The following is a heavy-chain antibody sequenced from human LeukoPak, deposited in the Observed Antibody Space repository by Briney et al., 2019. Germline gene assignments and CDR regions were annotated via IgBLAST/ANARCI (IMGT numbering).Heavy chain of an antibody. V-gene: IGHV3-30-3*01. J-gene: IGHJ4*02. CDR3: ARDEGGWELLSPFSIPDY. Sequence: GGSLRLSCAASGFTFSSYATHWVRQAPGKGLEWVAVISYDGSNKYYADSVKGRFTISRDNSKNTLYLQMNSLRAEDTAVYYCARDEGGWELLSPFSIPDYWGQGTLVTVSS. CDR1: GFTFSSYA. CDR2: ISYDGSNK. D-gene: IGHD1-26*01.